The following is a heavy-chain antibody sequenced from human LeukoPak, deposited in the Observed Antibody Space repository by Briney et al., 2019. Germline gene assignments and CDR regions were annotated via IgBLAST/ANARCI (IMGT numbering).Heavy chain of an antibody. Sequence: GGSLRLSCAASGFTVSSNYMSWVRQAPGKGLEWVSIIYSGGNTYYADSVKGLFTISRDTSKNTLYLQMNSLRAEDTAVYYCARSFLGDGSGWYFGFDYWGQGTLVTVSS. CDR2: IYSGGNT. CDR3: ARSFLGDGSGWYFGFDY. V-gene: IGHV3-53*01. CDR1: GFTVSSNY. J-gene: IGHJ4*02. D-gene: IGHD6-19*01.